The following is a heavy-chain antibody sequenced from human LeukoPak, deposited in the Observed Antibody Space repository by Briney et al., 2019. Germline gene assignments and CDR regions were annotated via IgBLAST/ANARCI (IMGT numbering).Heavy chain of an antibody. CDR2: INSDGSST. J-gene: IGHJ2*01. Sequence: GGSLRLSCAASGFAFSSYCMHWVRQAPGEGLVWVSRINSDGSSTNYADSVKGRFTISRDNAKNTLYLQMNSLRAEDTAVYYCARVIDSNNWYFDLWGRGTLVTVSS. CDR1: GFAFSSYC. D-gene: IGHD6-13*01. V-gene: IGHV3-74*01. CDR3: ARVIDSNNWYFDL.